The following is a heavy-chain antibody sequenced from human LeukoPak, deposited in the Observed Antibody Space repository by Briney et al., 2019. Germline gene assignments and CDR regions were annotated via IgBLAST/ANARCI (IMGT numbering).Heavy chain of an antibody. D-gene: IGHD6-13*01. CDR1: GGSLSGHF. CDR3: ARDPGDTAWYNFDF. Sequence: SDTLSLTCTVSGGSLSGHFWSWFRRPPGKGLENIGYIHSSGSTNYNPSYKSRVTVSLEMSKNQFSLSLSSVTAADTAVYYCARDPGDTAWYNFDFWGQGILVTVSS. V-gene: IGHV4-59*11. CDR2: IHSSGST. J-gene: IGHJ4*02.